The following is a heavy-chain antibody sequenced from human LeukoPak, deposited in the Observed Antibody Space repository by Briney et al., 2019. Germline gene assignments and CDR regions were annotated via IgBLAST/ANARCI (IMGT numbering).Heavy chain of an antibody. Sequence: SVKVSCKASGGTFSSYAISWVRQAPGQGLEWMGGIIPIFGTANYAQKFHGRVTITTDESTSTAYMELSSLRSEDTAVYYCARGAVAGLTFDYWGQATLVTVSS. J-gene: IGHJ4*02. D-gene: IGHD6-19*01. CDR2: IIPIFGTA. CDR3: ARGAVAGLTFDY. V-gene: IGHV1-69*05. CDR1: GGTFSSYA.